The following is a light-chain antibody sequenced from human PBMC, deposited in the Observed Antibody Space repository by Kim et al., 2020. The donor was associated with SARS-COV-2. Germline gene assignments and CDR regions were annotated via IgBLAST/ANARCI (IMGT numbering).Light chain of an antibody. CDR1: QAISNY. V-gene: IGKV1-17*03. CDR2: AAS. J-gene: IGKJ4*01. CDR3: LQHNVYPLT. Sequence: DVQMTQSPSAMSASIGDRVTITCRVSQAISNYLAWFQQKPGKGPKRLIYAASSLQGGVPSRFSGSGSGTEFTLTISSLQPEDFATYFCLQHNVYPLTFGGGTKVDIK.